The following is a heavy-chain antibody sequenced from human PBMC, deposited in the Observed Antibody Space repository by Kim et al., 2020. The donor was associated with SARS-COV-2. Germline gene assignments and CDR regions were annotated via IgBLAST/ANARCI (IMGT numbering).Heavy chain of an antibody. Sequence: LKSRVTISVDTSKNHCSLKLSSVTAADTAVYYCARQFYDYVWGSYRYMDYWGQGTLVTVSS. V-gene: IGHV4-39*01. CDR3: ARQFYDYVWGSYRYMDY. D-gene: IGHD3-16*02. J-gene: IGHJ4*02.